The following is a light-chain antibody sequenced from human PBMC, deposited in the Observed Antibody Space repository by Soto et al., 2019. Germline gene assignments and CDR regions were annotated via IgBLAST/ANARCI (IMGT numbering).Light chain of an antibody. CDR1: QSVSSY. Sequence: EIVLTQSPATLSLSPGERATLSCRASQSVSSYLDWYQQKPGQAPRLLIYDASNSATGIPARFSGSGSGTAFTLTISSLEPEDFAVYSCQQRSNWPLLTFGGGTKVEIK. J-gene: IGKJ4*01. V-gene: IGKV3-11*01. CDR2: DAS. CDR3: QQRSNWPLLT.